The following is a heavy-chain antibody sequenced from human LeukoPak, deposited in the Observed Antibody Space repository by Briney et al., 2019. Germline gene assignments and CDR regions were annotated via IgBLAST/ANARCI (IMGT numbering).Heavy chain of an antibody. Sequence: PGMSLRLSCAASGFTFSTYGMHWVRQAPGKGLEWVAVILYDGSRKYYVDSVEGRFTTSRDNSKNTLYLQMNSLRAEDTAVYYCAVPPLYSGSYSQVDYWGQGTLVTVSS. CDR2: ILYDGSRK. CDR1: GFTFSTYG. V-gene: IGHV3-30*03. D-gene: IGHD1-26*01. J-gene: IGHJ4*02. CDR3: AVPPLYSGSYSQVDY.